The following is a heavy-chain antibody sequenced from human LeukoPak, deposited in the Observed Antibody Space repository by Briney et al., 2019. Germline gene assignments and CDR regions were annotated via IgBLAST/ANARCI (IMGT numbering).Heavy chain of an antibody. J-gene: IGHJ4*02. CDR3: ARGLYYYDRSTYDDFDY. V-gene: IGHV1-46*01. Sequence: GASVKVSCKASGYPFSTYWLHWVRQAPGQGLEWMGFVNPNDGARIYAQKFQGRITMTRVTSTNTVFMELSSLRSEDTAVYYCARGLYYYDRSTYDDFDYWGQGTLVTVSS. CDR1: GYPFSTYW. D-gene: IGHD3-22*01. CDR2: VNPNDGAR.